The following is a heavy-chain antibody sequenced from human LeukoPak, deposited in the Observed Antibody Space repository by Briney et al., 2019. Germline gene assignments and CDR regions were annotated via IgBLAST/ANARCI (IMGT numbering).Heavy chain of an antibody. Sequence: ASVKVSCKASGYTFTSYAMHWVRQAPGQRLEWMGRINPNSGGANYAQQFQGRVTMTRDTSISIAYMEVVRLTSDDTAVYYCARGSGYGDSPGLDWGQGTLVTVSS. J-gene: IGHJ4*02. CDR3: ARGSGYGDSPGLD. D-gene: IGHD4-17*01. CDR1: GYTFTSYA. CDR2: INPNSGGA. V-gene: IGHV1-2*06.